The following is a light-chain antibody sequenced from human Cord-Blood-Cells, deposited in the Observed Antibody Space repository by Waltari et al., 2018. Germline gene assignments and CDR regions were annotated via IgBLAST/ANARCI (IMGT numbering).Light chain of an antibody. V-gene: IGKV2-30*01. CDR1: QSLVYSDGNTY. Sequence: DVVMTQSPLSLPVTLGQPASISCSSSQSLVYSDGNTYLNWFQQRPGQSPRRLLYKVATRDSGVPDRVSGSGSGTEFTLKISRLEAEDVGVYYCMQDTHWPYTFGQGTKLEIK. CDR2: KVA. J-gene: IGKJ2*01. CDR3: MQDTHWPYT.